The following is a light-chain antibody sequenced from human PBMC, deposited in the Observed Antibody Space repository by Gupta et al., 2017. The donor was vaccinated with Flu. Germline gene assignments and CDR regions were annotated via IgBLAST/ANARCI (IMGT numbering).Light chain of an antibody. J-gene: IGKJ4*01. CDR1: QDISNY. Sequence: DIQMTPSASSLSASVGDRVTITCQASQDISNYLNWYQQKPGKAPKLLIYDASNLETGVPSRFSGSGSGTDFTFTISSLQPEDIATYYCQQYDNLLLTFGGGTKVEIK. CDR3: QQYDNLLLT. CDR2: DAS. V-gene: IGKV1-33*01.